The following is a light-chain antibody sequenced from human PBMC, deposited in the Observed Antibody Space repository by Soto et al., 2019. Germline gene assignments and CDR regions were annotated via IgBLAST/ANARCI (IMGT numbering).Light chain of an antibody. CDR3: LQDYNYPLT. V-gene: IGKV1-6*02. J-gene: IGKJ4*01. Sequence: MQMTHSPSSLSAYVGDRVTITCRACQGIRDDLGWYQQKPGRAPRLLIYGAASLQSGVPSRFSGSGYGTEFTLTISSLQPEDFATYYCLQDYNYPLTFGGGTRVEIK. CDR1: QGIRDD. CDR2: GAA.